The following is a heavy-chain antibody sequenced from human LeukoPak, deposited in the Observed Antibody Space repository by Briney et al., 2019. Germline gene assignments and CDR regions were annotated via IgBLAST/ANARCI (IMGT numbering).Heavy chain of an antibody. CDR2: ISWNSGSI. D-gene: IGHD3-10*01. J-gene: IGHJ4*02. CDR1: GFTFDDYA. CDR3: AKGGSGEYYFDY. Sequence: PGGSLRLSCAASGFTFDDYAMHWVRQAPGKGLEWVSGISWNSGSIGYADSVKGRFTISRDNAKNSLYLQMNSLRAEDTALYYCAKGGSGEYYFDYWGQGTLVTVSS. V-gene: IGHV3-9*01.